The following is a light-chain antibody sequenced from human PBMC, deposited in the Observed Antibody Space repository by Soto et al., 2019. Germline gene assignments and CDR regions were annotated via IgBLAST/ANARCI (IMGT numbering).Light chain of an antibody. CDR2: LGS. CDR1: QTLLHSNGYNY. Sequence: DIVMTQSPLSLPVTPGEPASISCRSSQTLLHSNGYNYLDWYLQKPGQSPQLLIYLGSHRASGVSDRFSGSGSGTDFTLEISRVEAEDVGVYYCMQALQNPLTFGGGTKVDIK. CDR3: MQALQNPLT. J-gene: IGKJ4*01. V-gene: IGKV2-28*01.